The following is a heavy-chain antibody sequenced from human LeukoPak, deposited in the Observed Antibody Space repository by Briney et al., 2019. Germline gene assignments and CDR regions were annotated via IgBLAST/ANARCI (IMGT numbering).Heavy chain of an antibody. V-gene: IGHV3-74*01. Sequence: QPGGSLRLSCTLSVHPFYLLGTQCLRQAPGKGLVWVSRINSDGSSTIYADSVKGRFTISRDNAKNTLYLQKKSLRDEDTAVYRSAGSTNLFYIAIDRRVPYDAFDIWGQGTMVTVSS. J-gene: IGHJ3*02. CDR2: INSDGSST. CDR3: AGSTNLFYIAIDRRVPYDAFDI. D-gene: IGHD2/OR15-2a*01. CDR1: VHPFYLLG.